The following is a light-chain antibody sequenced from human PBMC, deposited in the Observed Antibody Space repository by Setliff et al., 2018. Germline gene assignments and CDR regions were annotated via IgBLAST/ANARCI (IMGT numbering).Light chain of an antibody. CDR1: SSDVGGYNY. CDR2: EVS. Sequence: SALTQPAAVSGSPGQSITISCTGTSSDVGGYNYVSWYQQHPDKAPKLMIYEVSKRPSGVSDRFSGSKSGNTASLTISGLQAEDEADYYCLSYTSQTTHALFGGGTQLTVL. V-gene: IGLV2-14*03. J-gene: IGLJ2*01. CDR3: LSYTSQTTHAL.